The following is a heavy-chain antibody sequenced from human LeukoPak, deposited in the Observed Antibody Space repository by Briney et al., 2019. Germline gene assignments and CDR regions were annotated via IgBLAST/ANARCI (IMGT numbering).Heavy chain of an antibody. CDR1: GGSISSGDYY. CDR3: ARGGPYSSGWYGD. Sequence: TLSLTCTVSGGSISSGDYYWSWIRQPPGKALEWLARIDWDDDKFYSTSLKTRLTISKDTSKNQVVLTMTNMDPVDTATYYCARGGPYSSGWYGDWGQGTLVTVSS. J-gene: IGHJ4*02. D-gene: IGHD6-19*01. V-gene: IGHV2-70*16. CDR2: IDWDDDK.